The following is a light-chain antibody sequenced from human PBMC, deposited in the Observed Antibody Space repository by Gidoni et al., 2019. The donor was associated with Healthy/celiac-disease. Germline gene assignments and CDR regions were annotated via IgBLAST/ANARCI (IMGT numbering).Light chain of an antibody. CDR2: DDS. J-gene: IGLJ2*01. V-gene: IGLV3-21*02. CDR3: QVWDSSSDHPGV. CDR1: NIGSKS. Sequence: SYVLTQPPSVSVAPGQTARITCGGNNIGSKSVHWYQQKPGQAPVLVVYDDSDRPPGIPERFSGSNSGNTATLTISRVEAGDEADYYCQVWDSSSDHPGVFGGGTKLTVL.